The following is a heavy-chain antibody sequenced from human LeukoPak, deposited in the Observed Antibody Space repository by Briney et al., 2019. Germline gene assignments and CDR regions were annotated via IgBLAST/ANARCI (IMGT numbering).Heavy chain of an antibody. J-gene: IGHJ5*02. D-gene: IGHD2-2*02. Sequence: GESLKISCKGSGYSFTSYWIGRVRQMPGKGLEWMGIIYPGDSDTRYSPSFQGQVTISADKSIRTAYLQWSSLKASDTAMYYCARLPIRYCSSTSCYKNWFDPWGQGTLVTVSS. CDR3: ARLPIRYCSSTSCYKNWFDP. CDR2: IYPGDSDT. V-gene: IGHV5-51*01. CDR1: GYSFTSYW.